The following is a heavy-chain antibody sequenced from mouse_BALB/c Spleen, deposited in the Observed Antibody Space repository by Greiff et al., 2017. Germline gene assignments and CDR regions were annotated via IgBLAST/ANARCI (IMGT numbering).Heavy chain of an antibody. CDR3: ARVRDYDGFAY. CDR2: IWAGGST. V-gene: IGHV2-9*02. J-gene: IGHJ3*01. D-gene: IGHD2-4*01. Sequence: LKLMESGPGLVAPSQSLSITCTVSGFSLTSYGVHWVRQPPGKGLEWLGVIWAGGSTNYNSALMSRLSISKDNSKSQVFLKMNSLQTDDTAMYYCARVRDYDGFAYWGQGTLATVSA. CDR1: GFSLTSYG.